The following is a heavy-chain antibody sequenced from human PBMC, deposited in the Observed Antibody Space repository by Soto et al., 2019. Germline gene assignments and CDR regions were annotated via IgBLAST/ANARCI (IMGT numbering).Heavy chain of an antibody. J-gene: IGHJ4*02. CDR2: IYYSGST. V-gene: IGHV4-59*08. D-gene: IGHD2-15*01. CDR1: GGSISSYY. Sequence: SETLSLTCTVSGGSISSYYWSWIRQPPGKGLEWIGYIYYSGSTNYNPSLKSRVTISVDTSKNQFSLKLSSVTAADTAVYYCARPSTGGYFDYWGQGTLDTGSS. CDR3: ARPSTGGYFDY.